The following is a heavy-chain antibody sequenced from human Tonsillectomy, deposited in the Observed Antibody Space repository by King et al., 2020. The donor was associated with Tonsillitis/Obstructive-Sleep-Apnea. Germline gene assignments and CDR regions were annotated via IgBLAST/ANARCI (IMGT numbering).Heavy chain of an antibody. D-gene: IGHD1-26*01. Sequence: VQLVESGGGVVQPGRSLRLSCAASGFTFSSYGMHWVRQAPGKGLEWVAVIWYDGSNKYYARSVKGRFTISRDNSKNTLYLQMNSLRTEDTAVYSCARVMAWERPSTYYYYYGMDVWGQGTTVTVSS. CDR2: IWYDGSNK. V-gene: IGHV3-33*01. J-gene: IGHJ6*02. CDR1: GFTFSSYG. CDR3: ARVMAWERPSTYYYYYGMDV.